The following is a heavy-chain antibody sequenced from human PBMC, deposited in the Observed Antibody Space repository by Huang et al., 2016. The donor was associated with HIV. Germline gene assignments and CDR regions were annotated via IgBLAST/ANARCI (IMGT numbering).Heavy chain of an antibody. CDR2: ISREGTST. Sequence: EVHLVESGGGLVQPGGSLRLSCAASGFTFRDYWMHWVRQAPGKGLVWVSRISREGTSTSYAESVKGRFTSSRDNAKNTLYLQMNSLRAEDTAVYYCVRTFLGGFDFWGQGALVTVSS. J-gene: IGHJ4*02. D-gene: IGHD2-15*01. CDR1: GFTFRDYW. CDR3: VRTFLGGFDF. V-gene: IGHV3-74*01.